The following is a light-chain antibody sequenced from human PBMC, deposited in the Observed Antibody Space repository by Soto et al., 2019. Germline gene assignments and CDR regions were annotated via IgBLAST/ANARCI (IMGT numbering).Light chain of an antibody. CDR3: LQYFNTPPYT. CDR2: WSS. CDR1: QTISDASINRDY. V-gene: IGKV4-1*01. J-gene: IGKJ2*01. Sequence: DVVMTQTPDSLAVPLGERATIKCRSSQTISDASINRDYLAWYRQKAGQPPELLLYWSSTREFGVPDRFSGSGTQTNFTLTIDKLQAEDVAIYYGLQYFNTPPYTFGRGTRVEIK.